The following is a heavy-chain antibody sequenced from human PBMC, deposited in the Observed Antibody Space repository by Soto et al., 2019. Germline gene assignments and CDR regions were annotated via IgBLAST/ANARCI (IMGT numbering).Heavy chain of an antibody. D-gene: IGHD1-20*01. V-gene: IGHV3-23*01. CDR3: ARYNWNGAYYGLDV. CDR2: MSGSGASI. CDR1: EFTFNIDA. J-gene: IGHJ6*04. Sequence: EVQLLESGGGLVQSGESLTLSCVASEFTFNIDAMTWVRQAPGKGLEWVSSMSGSGASIYYADSVKVRFTISRDKSKKTLDLQMNSLRAEDTAVYWCARYNWNGAYYGLDVLCKGTTVTVSA.